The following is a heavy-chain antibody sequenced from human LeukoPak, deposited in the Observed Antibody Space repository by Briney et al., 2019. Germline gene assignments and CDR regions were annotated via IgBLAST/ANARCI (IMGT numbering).Heavy chain of an antibody. CDR1: GFTVSNNY. Sequence: GGSLRLSCAASGFTVSNNYMNWVRQAPGKGLEWVSVITSGGGTYYADSVWGRFTISRDNSGNTLSLQMNSLRAEDTAVYYCARGAWDWGQGTLVTVSS. V-gene: IGHV3-53*01. J-gene: IGHJ4*02. CDR3: ARGAWD. CDR2: ITSGGGT.